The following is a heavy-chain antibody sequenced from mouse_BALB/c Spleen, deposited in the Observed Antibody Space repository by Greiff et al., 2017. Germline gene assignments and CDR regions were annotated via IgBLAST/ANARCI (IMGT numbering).Heavy chain of an antibody. V-gene: IGHV5-9-4*01. CDR1: GFTFSSYA. CDR2: ISSGGSYT. D-gene: IGHD2-1*01. Sequence: DVMLVESGGGLVKPGGSLKLSCAASGFTFSSYAMSWVRQSPEKRLEWVAEISSGGSYTYYPDTVTGRFTISRDNAKNTLYLEMSSLRSEDTAMYYCAREASYGNYKGYAMDYWGQGTSVTVSS. J-gene: IGHJ4*01. CDR3: AREASYGNYKGYAMDY.